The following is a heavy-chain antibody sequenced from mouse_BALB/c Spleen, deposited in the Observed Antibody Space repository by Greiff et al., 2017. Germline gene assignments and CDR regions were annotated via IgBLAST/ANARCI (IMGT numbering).Heavy chain of an antibody. CDR1: GYSITSGYY. Sequence: DVQLQESGPGLVKPSQSLSLTCSVTGYSITSGYYWHWIRQFPGNKLEWMGYISYDGSNNYNPSLKNRISLTRDTSKNQFFLQLNSVTTEDTATYYCARGGTTAPYWYFDVWGAGTTVTVSS. CDR2: ISYDGSN. D-gene: IGHD1-2*01. CDR3: ARGGTTAPYWYFDV. J-gene: IGHJ1*01. V-gene: IGHV3-6*02.